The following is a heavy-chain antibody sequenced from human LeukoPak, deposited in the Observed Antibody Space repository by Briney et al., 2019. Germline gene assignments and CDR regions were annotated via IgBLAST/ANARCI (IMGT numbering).Heavy chain of an antibody. D-gene: IGHD3-10*01. CDR1: GFTFSSYG. Sequence: GGSLRLSCAASGFTFSSYGMHWVRQAPGKGLEWVAVISYDGSNKYYADSVKGRFTISRDNAKNSLSLQMNSLRAEDTAVYYCARPLMYYYGSETYFWLDPWGQGTLVTVSS. V-gene: IGHV3-30*03. CDR3: ARPLMYYYGSETYFWLDP. CDR2: ISYDGSNK. J-gene: IGHJ5*02.